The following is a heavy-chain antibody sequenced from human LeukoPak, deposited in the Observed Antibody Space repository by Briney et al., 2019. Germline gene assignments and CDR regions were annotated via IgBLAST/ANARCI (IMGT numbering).Heavy chain of an antibody. D-gene: IGHD4-17*01. V-gene: IGHV1-8*01. J-gene: IGHJ6*02. CDR1: GYTFTSYD. CDR2: MNPNSGNT. CDR3: ARVSPDTVTTYYYYGMDV. Sequence: GASVKVSCKASGYTFTSYDINWVRQATGQGLEWMGWMNPNSGNTGYAQKFQGRVTMTRNTSISTAYMELSSLRSEDTAVYYCARVSPDTVTTYYYYGMDVWGQGTTVTVSS.